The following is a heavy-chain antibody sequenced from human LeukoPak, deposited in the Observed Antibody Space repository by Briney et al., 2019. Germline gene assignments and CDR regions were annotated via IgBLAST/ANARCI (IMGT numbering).Heavy chain of an antibody. Sequence: KTSETLSLTCTVSGGSISSSSYYWGWIRQPPGKGLEWIGSIYYSGSTYYTPSLKSRVTISVDTSKNQFSLKLSSVTAADTAVYYCARGFQISDRYSGSYYPTFDYWGQGTLVTVSS. V-gene: IGHV4-39*07. D-gene: IGHD1-26*01. CDR3: ARGFQISDRYSGSYYPTFDY. CDR1: GGSISSSSYY. J-gene: IGHJ4*02. CDR2: IYYSGST.